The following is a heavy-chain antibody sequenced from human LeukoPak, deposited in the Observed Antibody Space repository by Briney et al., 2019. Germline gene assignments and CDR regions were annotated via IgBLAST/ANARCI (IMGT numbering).Heavy chain of an antibody. Sequence: PGGSLRLSCAASGFTFSSYWMSWVRQAPGKGLEWVSSISSSSTYIYYADSVQGRFTISRDNAKNSLYLQMNSLRAEDTAVYYCARDPAKHCINSICYTSLDYWGQGTLVTVSS. V-gene: IGHV3-21*01. CDR3: ARDPAKHCINSICYTSLDY. D-gene: IGHD2-8*01. J-gene: IGHJ4*02. CDR2: ISSSSTYI. CDR1: GFTFSSYW.